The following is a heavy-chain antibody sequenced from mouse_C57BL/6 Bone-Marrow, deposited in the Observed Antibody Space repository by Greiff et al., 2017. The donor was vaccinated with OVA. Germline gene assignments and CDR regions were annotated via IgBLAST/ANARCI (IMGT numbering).Heavy chain of an antibody. CDR2: ISNGGGST. CDR1: GFTFSDYY. V-gene: IGHV5-12*01. CDR3: ARHPFITTVVGYFDY. D-gene: IGHD1-1*01. Sequence: DVQLQESGGGLVQPGGSLKLSCAASGFTFSDYYMYWVRQTPEKRLEWVAYISNGGGSTYYPDTVKGRFTISRDNAKNTLYLQMSRLKSEDTAMYYCARHPFITTVVGYFDYWGQGTTLTVSS. J-gene: IGHJ2*01.